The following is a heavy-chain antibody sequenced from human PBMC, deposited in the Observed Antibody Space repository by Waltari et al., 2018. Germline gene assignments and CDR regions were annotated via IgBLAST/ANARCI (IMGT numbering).Heavy chain of an antibody. CDR3: ALDTGALWMDV. Sequence: VRQAPGQGLEWMGIINPSGGSTIYAQKFQGRVTMTRDTSTSTVYMELSSLRSEDTAVYYCALDTGALWMDVWGQGTTVTVSS. CDR2: INPSGGST. V-gene: IGHV1-46*01. J-gene: IGHJ6*02. D-gene: IGHD2-21*01.